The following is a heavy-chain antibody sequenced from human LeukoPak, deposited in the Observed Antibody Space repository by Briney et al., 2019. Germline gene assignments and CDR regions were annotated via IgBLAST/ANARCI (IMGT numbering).Heavy chain of an antibody. CDR3: ARDSGGSYDY. J-gene: IGHJ4*02. V-gene: IGHV3-64*01. Sequence: GGSLRLSCAASGFTLNRYGGHCVRQAPGKGLEYVSGISSDGSSTYYANSVKGRFTISRDNSKNTLYLQMGSLRVEDMAVYYCARDSGGSYDYWGQGTLVTVSS. CDR2: ISSDGSST. D-gene: IGHD2-15*01. CDR1: GFTLNRYG.